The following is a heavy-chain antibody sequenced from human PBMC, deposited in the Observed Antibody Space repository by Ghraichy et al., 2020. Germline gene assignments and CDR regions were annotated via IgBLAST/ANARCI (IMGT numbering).Heavy chain of an antibody. Sequence: GGSLRLSCVASGFTFSKYWMSWVRQAPGKRLEWVANMKEDGREIYYADSVKGRFTISRDNAKNSLSLHMNSLRAEDTAVYYCARIGDRPNLDFDYWGQGTLVTVSS. V-gene: IGHV3-7*03. CDR2: MKEDGREI. CDR1: GFTFSKYW. CDR3: ARIGDRPNLDFDY. D-gene: IGHD6-6*01. J-gene: IGHJ4*02.